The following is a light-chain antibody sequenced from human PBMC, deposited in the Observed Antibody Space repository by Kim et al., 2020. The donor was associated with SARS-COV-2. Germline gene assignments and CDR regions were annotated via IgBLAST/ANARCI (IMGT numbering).Light chain of an antibody. CDR1: KLGDKY. V-gene: IGLV3-1*01. CDR2: QDN. J-gene: IGLJ3*02. Sequence: SYELTQPPSVSVSPGQTATITCSGDKLGDKYACWYQQKPGQSPVLVIYQDNKRPSGIPERFSGSNSGNTATLTISGTQAMDKADYYCQAWDSSTGVFGGGTQLTVL. CDR3: QAWDSSTGV.